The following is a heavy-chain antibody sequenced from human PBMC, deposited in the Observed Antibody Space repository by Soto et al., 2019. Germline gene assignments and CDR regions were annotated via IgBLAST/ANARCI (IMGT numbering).Heavy chain of an antibody. CDR1: GFTFSSYA. CDR2: ISYDGSNK. Sequence: GGSLRLSCAASGFTFSSYAMHWVRQAPGKGLEWVAVISYDGSNKYYADSVKGRFTISRDNSKNTLYLQMNSLRAEDTAVYYCARDHYPRKFSRNWTFDYWGQGTLVTVSS. V-gene: IGHV3-30-3*01. D-gene: IGHD6-13*01. J-gene: IGHJ4*02. CDR3: ARDHYPRKFSRNWTFDY.